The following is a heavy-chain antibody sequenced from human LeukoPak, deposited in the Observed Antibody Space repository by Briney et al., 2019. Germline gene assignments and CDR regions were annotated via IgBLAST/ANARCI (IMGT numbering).Heavy chain of an antibody. V-gene: IGHV4-39*07. J-gene: IGHJ5*02. D-gene: IGHD3-10*01. Sequence: SETLSLTCTVSGGSISSNIYYWDWIRQPPGKGLDWIGTIYYSGNTYYNPSLKSRVTIAVDTSKNQFSLKLSSVTAADTAVYYCASGRASVVRATLHLTWGQGTRVTVSS. CDR1: GGSISSNIYY. CDR2: IYYSGNT. CDR3: ASGRASVVRATLHLT.